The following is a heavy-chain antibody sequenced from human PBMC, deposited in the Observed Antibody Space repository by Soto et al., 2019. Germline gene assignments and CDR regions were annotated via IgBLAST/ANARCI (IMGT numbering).Heavy chain of an antibody. Sequence: ASVKVSCKASGGTFSSYAISWVRQAPGQGLEWMGGIIPIFGTANYAQKFQGRVTITADESTSTAYMELSSLRSEDTAVYYCARVARIAAAKIKDAFDIWGQGTMVTVSS. CDR3: ARVARIAAAKIKDAFDI. CDR2: IIPIFGTA. J-gene: IGHJ3*02. V-gene: IGHV1-69*13. CDR1: GGTFSSYA. D-gene: IGHD6-13*01.